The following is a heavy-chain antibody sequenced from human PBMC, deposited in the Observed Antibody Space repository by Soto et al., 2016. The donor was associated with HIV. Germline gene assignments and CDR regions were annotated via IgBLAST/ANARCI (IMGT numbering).Heavy chain of an antibody. CDR1: GFTFDDYA. Sequence: EVRLVESGGGVVRPGGSLRLSCAASGFTFDDYAMSWVRQAPGKGLEWVSGINWNGGSTGYADSVKGRFTISRDNAKNSLYLQMNSLRAEDTALYYCARVLYYYDSSDYHQGFDYWGQGTLVTVSS. V-gene: IGHV3-20*04. D-gene: IGHD3-22*01. J-gene: IGHJ4*02. CDR3: ARVLYYYDSSDYHQGFDY. CDR2: INWNGGST.